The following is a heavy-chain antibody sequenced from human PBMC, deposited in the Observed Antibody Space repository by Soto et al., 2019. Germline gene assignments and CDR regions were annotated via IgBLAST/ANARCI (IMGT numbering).Heavy chain of an antibody. Sequence: QVRLVQSGAEVKKPGASVKVSCKASGNTFTSYYMHWVRQPPGQGLEWMGIINPSGGSTSYAQKFQGRVTMTRDTSTSTVYMELSSLRSEDTAVYYCARVVGFRGGGMDVWGKGTTVTVSS. J-gene: IGHJ6*03. CDR2: INPSGGST. D-gene: IGHD2-15*01. V-gene: IGHV1-46*03. CDR3: ARVVGFRGGGMDV. CDR1: GNTFTSYY.